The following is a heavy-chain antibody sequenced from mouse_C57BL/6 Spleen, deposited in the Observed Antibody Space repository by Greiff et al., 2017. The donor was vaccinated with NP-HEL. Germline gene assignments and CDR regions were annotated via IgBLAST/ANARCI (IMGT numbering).Heavy chain of an antibody. D-gene: IGHD3-2*02. CDR1: GYAFTNYL. CDR3: ARGGLRLHFAY. V-gene: IGHV1-54*01. J-gene: IGHJ3*01. CDR2: INPGSGGT. Sequence: VKLQESGAELVRPGTSVKVSCKASGYAFTNYLIEWVKQRPGQGLEWIGVINPGSGGTNYNEKFKGKATLTADKSSSTAYMQLSSLTSEDSAVYFCARGGLRLHFAYWGQGTLVTVSA.